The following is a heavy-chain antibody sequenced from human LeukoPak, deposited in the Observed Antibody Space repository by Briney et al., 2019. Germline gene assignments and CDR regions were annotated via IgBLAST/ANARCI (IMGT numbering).Heavy chain of an antibody. CDR3: ARDSSSGYDFGLSD. Sequence: PGGSLRLSCAASGFTVSSYSMNWVRQAPGKGLEWVSSISSSSSYIYYADSVKGRFTISRDNAKNSLYLQMNSLRAEDTAVYYCARDSSSGYDFGLSDWGQGTLVTVSS. D-gene: IGHD5-12*01. CDR1: GFTVSSYS. J-gene: IGHJ4*02. CDR2: ISSSSSYI. V-gene: IGHV3-21*01.